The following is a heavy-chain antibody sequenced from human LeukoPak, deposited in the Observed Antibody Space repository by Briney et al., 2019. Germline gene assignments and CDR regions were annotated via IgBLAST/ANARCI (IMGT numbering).Heavy chain of an antibody. D-gene: IGHD3-16*01. CDR2: INHSGST. V-gene: IGHV4-38-2*02. Sequence: PSETLSLTCTVSGYSISSGYYWGWIRQPPGKGLEWIGSINHSGSTYYNPSLKSRVTISVGTSKNQFSLKLSSVTAADTAVYYCARAHDYVWGSYTYWGQGTLVTVSS. J-gene: IGHJ4*02. CDR3: ARAHDYVWGSYTY. CDR1: GYSISSGYY.